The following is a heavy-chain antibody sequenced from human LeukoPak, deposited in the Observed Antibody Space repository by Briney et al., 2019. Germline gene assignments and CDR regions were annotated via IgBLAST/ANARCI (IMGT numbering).Heavy chain of an antibody. CDR3: AKRAYDYGDYIDY. CDR1: GLTFSSYA. CDR2: ISGSGGST. J-gene: IGHJ4*02. D-gene: IGHD4-17*01. V-gene: IGHV3-23*01. Sequence: QPGGSLRLSCAASGLTFSSYAMNWVRQAPGKGLEWVSTISGSGGSTYYADSVKGRFTISRDNSKNTLYVQMNSLRAEDTAVYYCAKRAYDYGDYIDYWGQGTLVTVSS.